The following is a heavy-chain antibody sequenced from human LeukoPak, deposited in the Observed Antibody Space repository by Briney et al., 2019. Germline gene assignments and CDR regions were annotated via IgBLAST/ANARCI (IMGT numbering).Heavy chain of an antibody. CDR2: ISSSSSYI. V-gene: IGHV3-21*04. Sequence: GGSLRLSCAASGFTFSSYSMNCVRQAPGKGLEWVSSISSSSSYIYYADSVKGRFTISRDNAKNSLYLQMNSLRAEDTAVYYCAKHSGSYQGFPAFDIWGQGTMVTVSS. CDR1: GFTFSSYS. D-gene: IGHD1-26*01. J-gene: IGHJ3*02. CDR3: AKHSGSYQGFPAFDI.